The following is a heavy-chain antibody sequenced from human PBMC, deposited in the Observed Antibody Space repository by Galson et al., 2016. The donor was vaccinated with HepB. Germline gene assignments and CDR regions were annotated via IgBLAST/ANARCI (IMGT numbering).Heavy chain of an antibody. Sequence: SVKVSCKVSGYTLTELSMHWVRQAPGKGLEWMGGFDPEDGETIYAQKFQGRVTMTEDTSTDTAYMELSSLRSEDTAVYYCSARRPGVYYYGMDVWGQGTTVTVSS. J-gene: IGHJ6*02. V-gene: IGHV1-24*01. CDR1: GYTLTELS. D-gene: IGHD3-10*01. CDR2: FDPEDGET. CDR3: SARRPGVYYYGMDV.